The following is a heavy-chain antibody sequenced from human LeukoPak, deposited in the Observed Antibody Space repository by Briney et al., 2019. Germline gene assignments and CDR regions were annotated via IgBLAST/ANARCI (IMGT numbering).Heavy chain of an antibody. D-gene: IGHD1-26*01. Sequence: PGGSLRLSCAASGFTFSDYYMTWIRQAPGRGLEWVSHISSSGNSIYYADSVKGRFTISRDNAKTSLYLQMNSLRAEDTAVYYCARAVGTFRQTRWDMDVWGQGTTVTVSS. CDR2: ISSSGNSI. J-gene: IGHJ6*01. V-gene: IGHV3-11*01. CDR1: GFTFSDYY. CDR3: ARAVGTFRQTRWDMDV.